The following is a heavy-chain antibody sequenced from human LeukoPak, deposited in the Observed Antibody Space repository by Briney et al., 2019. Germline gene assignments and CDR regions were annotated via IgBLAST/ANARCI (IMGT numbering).Heavy chain of an antibody. CDR3: ARDRGSSSRGPYYFDY. Sequence: PGGSLRLSCVASGFTFGSYWMSWVRQAPGKGLEWVANINQGGSETYYVDSVKGRFTISRDNAKNSLFLQMNSLRAEDTAVYSCARDRGSSSRGPYYFDYWGQGALVIVSS. CDR2: INQGGSET. D-gene: IGHD6-13*01. CDR1: GFTFGSYW. J-gene: IGHJ4*02. V-gene: IGHV3-7*01.